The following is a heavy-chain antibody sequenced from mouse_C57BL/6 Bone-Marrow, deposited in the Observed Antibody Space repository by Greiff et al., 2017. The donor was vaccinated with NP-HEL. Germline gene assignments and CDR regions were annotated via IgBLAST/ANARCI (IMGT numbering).Heavy chain of an antibody. J-gene: IGHJ1*03. CDR2: IHPNSGST. CDR3: AREGAVVANWYFDV. Sequence: QVQLQQPGAELVKPGASVKLSCKASGYTFTSYWMHWVKQRPGQGLEWIGMIHPNSGSTNYNEKFKSKATLTVDKPSSTAYMQLSSLTSEDSAVYYCAREGAVVANWYFDVWGTGTTVTVSS. D-gene: IGHD1-1*01. CDR1: GYTFTSYW. V-gene: IGHV1-64*01.